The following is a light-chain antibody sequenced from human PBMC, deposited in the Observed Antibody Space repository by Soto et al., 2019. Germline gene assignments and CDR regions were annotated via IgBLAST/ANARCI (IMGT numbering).Light chain of an antibody. CDR3: QQYKNWPPSVTYT. CDR2: CAY. CDR1: QTVTTN. V-gene: IGKV3D-15*01. Sequence: TEMPQSPATLSVSLWERVTLSCSASQTVTTNFAWYPQNPGQAPRLLIDCAYTRAVSIPARCNGSASGIEFTLTIINLQSEGSGLDYCQQYKNWPPSVTYTYGQGTKLDVK. J-gene: IGKJ2*01.